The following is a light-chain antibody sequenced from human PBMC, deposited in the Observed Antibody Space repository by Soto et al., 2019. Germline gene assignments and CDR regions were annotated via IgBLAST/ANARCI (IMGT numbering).Light chain of an antibody. Sequence: EIVLTQSPATLSLSPGERATLSCRASQSFSSYLAWYQQKPGQAPGLLIYDASKRATGIPARFSGRGSGTDFTLTISSLEPEDFAVYSCQQRSNWPPVITFGQGTRLEIK. J-gene: IGKJ5*01. CDR3: QQRSNWPPVIT. CDR1: QSFSSY. CDR2: DAS. V-gene: IGKV3-11*01.